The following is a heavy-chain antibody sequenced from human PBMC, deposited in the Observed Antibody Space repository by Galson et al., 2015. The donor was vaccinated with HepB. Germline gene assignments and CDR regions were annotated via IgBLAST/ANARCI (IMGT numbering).Heavy chain of an antibody. V-gene: IGHV3-7*03. CDR3: ARGREGPYFFDS. D-gene: IGHD2/OR15-2a*01. CDR1: GFTFSSDW. J-gene: IGHJ4*02. CDR2: IKQDGSQK. Sequence: SLRLSCAASGFTFSSDWMNWVRQTPGKGLEWVANIKQDGSQKNYVDSVKGRFTISRDSSKNTLYLQMNSLRAEDTAVYYCARGREGPYFFDSWGQGTLVTVSS.